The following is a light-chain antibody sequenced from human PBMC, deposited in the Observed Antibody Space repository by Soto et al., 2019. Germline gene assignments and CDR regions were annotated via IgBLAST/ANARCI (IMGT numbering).Light chain of an antibody. Sequence: DILMTQSPSTLSASVGDRVTITCRASQSISSWLAWYQQKPGKAPKLLIYDASSLESGVPSRFSGSGSGTEFTLTISSLQPDDFATYYCQRYNSYPVTFGQGTKVDIK. V-gene: IGKV1-5*01. CDR3: QRYNSYPVT. CDR1: QSISSW. J-gene: IGKJ1*01. CDR2: DAS.